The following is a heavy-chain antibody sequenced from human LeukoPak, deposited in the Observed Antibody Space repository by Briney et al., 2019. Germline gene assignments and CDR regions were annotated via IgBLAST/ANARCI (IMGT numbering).Heavy chain of an antibody. V-gene: IGHV3-23*01. CDR1: GFTFSTYG. Sequence: GGSLRLSCAASGFTFSTYGMSWVRQAPGMGLEWVSTISGSGDSTSYADSLKGRFAISRDNSKNTLYLQVNSLRAEDTAIYYCARLGKWEQLLEDYWGQGTQVTVFS. CDR3: ARLGKWEQLLEDY. D-gene: IGHD7-27*01. J-gene: IGHJ4*02. CDR2: ISGSGDST.